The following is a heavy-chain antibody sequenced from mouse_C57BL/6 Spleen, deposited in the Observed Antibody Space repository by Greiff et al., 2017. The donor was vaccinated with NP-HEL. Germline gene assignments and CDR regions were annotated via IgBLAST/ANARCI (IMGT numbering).Heavy chain of an antibody. CDR1: GFNIKDYY. J-gene: IGHJ3*01. D-gene: IGHD1-1*01. Sequence: VQLQQSGAELVKPGASVKLSCTASGFNIKDYYMHWVKQRTEQGLEWIGRIDPEDGETKYAPKFQGKATMTADTSSNTAYLQLSSLTSEDTAVYYCAQAPDYYGSSPFAYWGQGTLVTVSA. CDR3: AQAPDYYGSSPFAY. CDR2: IDPEDGET. V-gene: IGHV14-2*01.